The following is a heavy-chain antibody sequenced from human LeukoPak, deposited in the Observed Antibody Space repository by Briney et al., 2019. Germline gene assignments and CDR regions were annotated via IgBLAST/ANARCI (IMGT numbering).Heavy chain of an antibody. V-gene: IGHV4-59*08. Sequence: SETLPLTCTVSGGSITSYYWSWIRQPPGKGLEWIGYIYYSGSTTYNPPLKSRVTISVETSKNQFSLKLRSVTAADTAIYYCARHIPGNPYFDYWGQGTLVTVSS. CDR3: ARHIPGNPYFDY. D-gene: IGHD2/OR15-2a*01. CDR2: IYYSGST. CDR1: GGSITSYY. J-gene: IGHJ4*02.